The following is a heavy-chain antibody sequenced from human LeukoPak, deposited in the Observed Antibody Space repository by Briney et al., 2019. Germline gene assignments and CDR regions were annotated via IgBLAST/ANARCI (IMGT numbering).Heavy chain of an antibody. J-gene: IGHJ4*02. CDR3: AREDYYDSGSNDY. V-gene: IGHV3-7*01. D-gene: IGHD3-22*01. CDR1: GFTFSIYW. Sequence: GGSLRLSCAASGFTFSIYWMTWVRQAPGKGLEWVANINQDGSEKYYVDSVKGRFTISRDNAKNSLFLQMNNLRAEDTAVYYCAREDYYDSGSNDYWGQGTLVTVSS. CDR2: INQDGSEK.